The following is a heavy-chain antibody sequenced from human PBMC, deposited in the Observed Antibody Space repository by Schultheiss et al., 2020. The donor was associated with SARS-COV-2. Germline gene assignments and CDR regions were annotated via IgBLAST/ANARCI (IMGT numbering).Heavy chain of an antibody. CDR2: ISYDGSNK. J-gene: IGHJ4*02. D-gene: IGHD4-23*01. V-gene: IGHV3-30-3*01. CDR3: ARAGGCDY. Sequence: EGSLRLSCAASGFTFSSYAMHWVRQAPGKGLEWVAVISYDGSNKYYADSVKGRFTISRDNSKNTLYLQMNSLRAEDTAVYYCARAGGCDYWGQGTLVTVSS. CDR1: GFTFSSYA.